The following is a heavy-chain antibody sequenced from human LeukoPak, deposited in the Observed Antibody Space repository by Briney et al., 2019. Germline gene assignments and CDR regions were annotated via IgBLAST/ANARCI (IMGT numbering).Heavy chain of an antibody. CDR2: ISYDGNNK. J-gene: IGHJ3*02. D-gene: IGHD3-16*02. CDR3: AKVSDHVWGSYRHDVFDI. V-gene: IGHV3-30*18. Sequence: GGSLRLSCAASGFTFSSYGMHWVRQAPGKGLEWVAVISYDGNNKYYPDSVKGRFTISRDNSKNTLYLQMNSLRAEDTAVYYCAKVSDHVWGSYRHDVFDIWGQGTMVTVSS. CDR1: GFTFSSYG.